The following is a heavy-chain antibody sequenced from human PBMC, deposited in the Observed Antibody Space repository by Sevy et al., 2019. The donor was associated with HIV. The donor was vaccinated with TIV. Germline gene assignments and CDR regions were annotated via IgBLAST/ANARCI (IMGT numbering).Heavy chain of an antibody. CDR3: ARVGVGYCSSTSGPKDLDV. J-gene: IGHJ6*02. CDR2: INHSGST. D-gene: IGHD2-2*01. Sequence: SETLSLTCAVYGGSFSGYYWSWIRQPPGKGLEWIGEINHSGSTNYNPSLQSRVTISVDTSKNQFSLKLSSVTAADTAVYYCARVGVGYCSSTSGPKDLDVWGQGTTVTVSS. CDR1: GGSFSGYY. V-gene: IGHV4-34*01.